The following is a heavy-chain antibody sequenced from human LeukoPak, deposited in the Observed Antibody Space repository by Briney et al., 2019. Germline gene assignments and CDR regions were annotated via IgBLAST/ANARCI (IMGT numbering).Heavy chain of an antibody. CDR1: GGTFSSYA. J-gene: IGHJ4*02. Sequence: SVKVSCKASGGTFSSYAISWVRQATGQGLEWMGGIIPIFGTANYAQKFQGRVTITTDESTSTAYMELSSLRSEDTAVYYCARVVGSLYYFDYWGQGTLVTVSS. D-gene: IGHD1-26*01. CDR3: ARVVGSLYYFDY. V-gene: IGHV1-69*05. CDR2: IIPIFGTA.